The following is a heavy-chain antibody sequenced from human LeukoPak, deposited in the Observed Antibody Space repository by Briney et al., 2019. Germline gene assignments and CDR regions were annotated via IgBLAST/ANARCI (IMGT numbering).Heavy chain of an antibody. D-gene: IGHD4-17*01. CDR1: GFTFSSYA. Sequence: GGSLRLSCAASGFTFSSYAMSWVRQAPGKGLEWVSAISGSGGSTYYVDSVKGRFTISRDNSKNTLYLQMNSLRAEDTAVYYCAKDNSWYGDYLLDYWGQGTLVTVSS. CDR2: ISGSGGST. J-gene: IGHJ4*02. V-gene: IGHV3-23*01. CDR3: AKDNSWYGDYLLDY.